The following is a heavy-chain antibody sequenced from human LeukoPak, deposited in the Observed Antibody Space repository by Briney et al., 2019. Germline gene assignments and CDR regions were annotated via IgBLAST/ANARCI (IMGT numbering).Heavy chain of an antibody. CDR1: GGSISSGSYF. J-gene: IGHJ5*02. CDR3: VGGDYGDDH. V-gene: IGHV4-39*07. CDR2: IYYSGST. Sequence: SETLSLTCTVSGGSISSGSYFWGWIRQPPGKGLEWIGSIYYSGSTYYNPSLKSRVTISVDTSKNQFSLKLSSVTAADTAVYYCVGGDYGDDHWGQGTLVTVSS. D-gene: IGHD4-17*01.